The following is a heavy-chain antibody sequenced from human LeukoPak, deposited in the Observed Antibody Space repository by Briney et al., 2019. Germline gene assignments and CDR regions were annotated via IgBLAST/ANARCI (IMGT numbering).Heavy chain of an antibody. J-gene: IGHJ4*02. CDR1: GGTFSSYA. CDR2: IIPIFGTA. Sequence: SVKVSCKASGGTFSSYAISWVLQAPGHGLEWMGRIIPIFGTANYAQKFQGRVTITTDESTSTAYMELSSLRSEDTAVYYCARRDGYCSSTSCYMSSESFDYWGQGTLVTVSS. D-gene: IGHD2-2*02. V-gene: IGHV1-69*05. CDR3: ARRDGYCSSTSCYMSSESFDY.